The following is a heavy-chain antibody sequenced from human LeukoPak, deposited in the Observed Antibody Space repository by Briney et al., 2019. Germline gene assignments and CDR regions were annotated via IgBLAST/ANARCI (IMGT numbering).Heavy chain of an antibody. V-gene: IGHV4-39*07. CDR1: GFTFSSYW. D-gene: IGHD1-14*01. CDR2: IYYSGST. J-gene: IGHJ3*02. CDR3: ARDSTTPIPLGI. Sequence: GSLRLSCAASGFTFSSYWMSWVRQPPGKGLEWIGSIYYSGSTYYNPSLKSRVTISVDTSKNQFSLKLSSVTAADTAVYYCARDSTTPIPLGIWGQGTMVTVSS.